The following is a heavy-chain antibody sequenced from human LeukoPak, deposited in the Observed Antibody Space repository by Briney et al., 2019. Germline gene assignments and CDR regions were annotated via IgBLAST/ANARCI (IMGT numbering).Heavy chain of an antibody. D-gene: IGHD2-2*01. J-gene: IGHJ5*02. CDR1: GGSISSYY. V-gene: IGHV4-59*01. CDR3: ARDRGRYCSSTSCDGWFDP. Sequence: SETLSLTCTVSGGSISSYYWSWIRQPPGKGLEWIGYIYYSGSTNYNPSLKSRVTISVDTSKNQFSLKLSSVTAADTAVYYCARDRGRYCSSTSCDGWFDPWGQGTLVTVSS. CDR2: IYYSGST.